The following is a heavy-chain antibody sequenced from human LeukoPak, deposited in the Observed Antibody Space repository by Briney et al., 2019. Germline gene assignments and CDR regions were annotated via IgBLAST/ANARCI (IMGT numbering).Heavy chain of an antibody. J-gene: IGHJ4*02. D-gene: IGHD4-23*01. CDR2: IYSGGST. CDR1: GFTVSSNY. CDR3: ARADYGGNRDHLDY. V-gene: IGHV3-53*01. Sequence: GGSLRLSCAASGFTVSSNYMSWVRQAPGKGLEWVSVIYSGGSTYYADSVKGRFTISRDNSKNTLYLQMNSLRAEDTAVYYCARADYGGNRDHLDYWGQGTLDTVSS.